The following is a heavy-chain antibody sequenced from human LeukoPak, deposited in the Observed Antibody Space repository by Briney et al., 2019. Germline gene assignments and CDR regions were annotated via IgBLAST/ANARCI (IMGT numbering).Heavy chain of an antibody. CDR1: GFTFSSYS. V-gene: IGHV3-21*01. Sequence: GGSLRLSCAASGFTFSSYSMNWVRQAPGKGLEWVSSISRNSSYIYYADSVKGRFTISRDNAKNSLYLQMNSLGAEDTAVYYCARRYCSGGSCYSGLDYWGQGTLVTVSS. CDR2: ISRNSSYI. CDR3: ARRYCSGGSCYSGLDY. J-gene: IGHJ4*02. D-gene: IGHD2-15*01.